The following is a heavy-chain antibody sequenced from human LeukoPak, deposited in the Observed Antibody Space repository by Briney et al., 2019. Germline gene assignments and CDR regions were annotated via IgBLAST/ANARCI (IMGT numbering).Heavy chain of an antibody. CDR3: ATAGGHNWNEGRGAFDI. Sequence: GGSLRVSCAASGFTFSDYSMNWVRQAPGNGLEWVSSISSSSSYIYYADSVKGRFTISRDNAKNSLYLQMNSLRAEDTAVYYCATAGGHNWNEGRGAFDIWGQGTMVTVSS. V-gene: IGHV3-21*01. CDR2: ISSSSSYI. J-gene: IGHJ3*02. D-gene: IGHD1-1*01. CDR1: GFTFSDYS.